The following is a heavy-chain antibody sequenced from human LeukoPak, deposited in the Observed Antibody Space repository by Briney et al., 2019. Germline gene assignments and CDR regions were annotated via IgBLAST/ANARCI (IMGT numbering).Heavy chain of an antibody. D-gene: IGHD4-17*01. V-gene: IGHV4-61*02. CDR1: GGSISSGSYY. Sequence: SQTLSLTCTVSGGSISSGSYYWSWIRQPAGKGLEWIGRIYTSGSTNYNPSLKSRVTISVDTSKNQFSLKLSSVTAADTAVYYCARANGDYDYYFDYWGQGTLATVSS. J-gene: IGHJ4*02. CDR3: ARANGDYDYYFDY. CDR2: IYTSGST.